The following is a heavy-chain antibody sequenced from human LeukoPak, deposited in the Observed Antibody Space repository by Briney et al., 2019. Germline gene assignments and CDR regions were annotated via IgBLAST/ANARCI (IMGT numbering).Heavy chain of an antibody. CDR1: GFTFSSYA. J-gene: IGHJ5*02. CDR2: IIGSGGST. V-gene: IGHV3-23*01. Sequence: GGSLRLSCAASGFTFSSYAVSWVRQAPGKGLEWVSAIIGSGGSTYYADSVKGRFTISRDNSKNTLYLQMNSLRAEDTAVYYCASPREYCSSGSCSINWFDPWGQGSLVTVSS. CDR3: ASPREYCSSGSCSINWFDP. D-gene: IGHD2-15*01.